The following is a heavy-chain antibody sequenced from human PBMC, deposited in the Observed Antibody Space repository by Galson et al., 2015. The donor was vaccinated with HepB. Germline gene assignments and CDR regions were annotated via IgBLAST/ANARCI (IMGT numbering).Heavy chain of an antibody. CDR3: ARGSLFRGVPFDY. J-gene: IGHJ4*02. Sequence: ETLSLTRTVSGGSISGYYWTWIRQPPGKGLEWIGYIYFSGITNYNPSLKSRLTMSVDASKNQFSLKLTSVTTADTAVYYCARGSLFRGVPFDYWGQGALVTVSS. V-gene: IGHV4-59*01. CDR1: GGSISGYY. CDR2: IYFSGIT. D-gene: IGHD3-10*01.